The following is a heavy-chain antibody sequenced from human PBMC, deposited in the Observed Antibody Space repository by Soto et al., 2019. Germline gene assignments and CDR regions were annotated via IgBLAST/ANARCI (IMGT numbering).Heavy chain of an antibody. Sequence: SGGSLRLSCAASGFTFTDYSMSWIRQAPGKGLEWLAFIDSRGHTLSYADSVKGRFTISRDNAKNSLYLQMHSLRADDTAVYYCERQAARNYIHSWGQGDVVTVYS. V-gene: IGHV3-11*01. D-gene: IGHD6-6*01. CDR3: ERQAARNYIHS. CDR2: IDSRGHTL. J-gene: IGHJ4*02. CDR1: GFTFTDYS.